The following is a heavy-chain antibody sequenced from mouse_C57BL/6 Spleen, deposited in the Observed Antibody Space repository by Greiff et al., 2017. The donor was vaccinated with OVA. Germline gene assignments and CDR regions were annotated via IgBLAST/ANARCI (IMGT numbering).Heavy chain of an antibody. CDR1: GYTFTSYW. CDR2: IYPSDSET. V-gene: IGHV1-61*01. Sequence: QVQLQQPGAELVRPGSSVKLSCKASGYTFTSYWMDWVKQRPGQGLEWIGNIYPSDSETHYNQKFKDKATLTVDKSSSTAYMQLSSLTSEDSAVYYCARGLTGYFDVWGTGTTVTVSS. D-gene: IGHD1-3*01. CDR3: ARGLTGYFDV. J-gene: IGHJ1*03.